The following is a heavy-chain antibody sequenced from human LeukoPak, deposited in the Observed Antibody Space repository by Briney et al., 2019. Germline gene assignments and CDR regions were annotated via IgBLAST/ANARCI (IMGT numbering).Heavy chain of an antibody. D-gene: IGHD3-22*01. J-gene: IGHJ1*01. CDR2: INSDGSST. CDR1: GFTFSRYW. CDR3: ATYYYDSSGYSEYFQH. V-gene: IGHV3-74*01. Sequence: PGGSLRLSCAASGFTFSRYWMHWVRQAPGEGLVWVSRINSDGSSTSYADSVKGRFTISRDNAKNTLYLQMNSLRAEDTALYYCATYYYDSSGYSEYFQHWGQGTLVTVSS.